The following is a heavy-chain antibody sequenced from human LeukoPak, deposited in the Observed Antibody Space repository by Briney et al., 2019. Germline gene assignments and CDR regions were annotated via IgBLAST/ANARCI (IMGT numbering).Heavy chain of an antibody. D-gene: IGHD2-15*01. V-gene: IGHV1-2*02. J-gene: IGHJ4*02. CDR3: ARVGYCSGDRCYLHFDY. CDR1: GYTFTSYG. Sequence: ASVKVSCKASGYTFTSYGISWVRQAPGQGLEWMGWINPKNGDTNYAQKFQGRVTMTRDTSISTVYMELNRLTSGDTALYYCARVGYCSGDRCYLHFDYWGQGTLVTVSS. CDR2: INPKNGDT.